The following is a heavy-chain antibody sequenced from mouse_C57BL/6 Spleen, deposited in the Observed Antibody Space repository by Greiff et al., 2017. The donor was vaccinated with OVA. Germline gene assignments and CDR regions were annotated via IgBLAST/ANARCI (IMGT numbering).Heavy chain of an antibody. Sequence: QVQLQQSGAELVKPGASVKLSCKASGYTFTEYTIHWVKQRSGQGLEWIGWFYPGSGSIKYNEKFKDKATLTADKSSCTVYMELSRLTSEDSAVYFCARHERSVYYDYDGGYFDVWGTGTTVTVSS. CDR1: GYTFTEYT. CDR3: ARHERSVYYDYDGGYFDV. V-gene: IGHV1-62-2*01. D-gene: IGHD2-4*01. CDR2: FYPGSGSI. J-gene: IGHJ1*03.